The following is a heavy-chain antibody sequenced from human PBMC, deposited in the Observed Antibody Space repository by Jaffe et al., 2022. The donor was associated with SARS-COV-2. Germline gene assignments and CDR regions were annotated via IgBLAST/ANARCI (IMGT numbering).Heavy chain of an antibody. V-gene: IGHV4-30-4*01. CDR3: ASDPSYYDSSGYTVPI. D-gene: IGHD3-22*01. Sequence: QVQLQESGPGLVKPSQTLSLTCTVSGGSISSGDYYWSWIRQPPGKGLEWIGYIYYSGSTYYNPSLKSRVTISVDTSKNQFSLKLSSVTAADTAVYYCASDPSYYDSSGYTVPIWGQGTMVTVSS. CDR1: GGSISSGDYY. CDR2: IYYSGST. J-gene: IGHJ3*02.